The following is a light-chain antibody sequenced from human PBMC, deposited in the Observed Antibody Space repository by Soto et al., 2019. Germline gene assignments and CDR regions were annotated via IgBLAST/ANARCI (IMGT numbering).Light chain of an antibody. CDR3: QQVKSYPHN. CDR1: EGISSY. Sequence: IQLTQSPSSLSASVGDRVTITCRASEGISSYLAWYQQRPGKAPKVLIYAASTLLSDVPSRFSGSGSGTDFTLSISSLQPEDLATYYCQQVKSYPHNFGPGTKVDIK. CDR2: AAS. V-gene: IGKV1-9*01. J-gene: IGKJ3*01.